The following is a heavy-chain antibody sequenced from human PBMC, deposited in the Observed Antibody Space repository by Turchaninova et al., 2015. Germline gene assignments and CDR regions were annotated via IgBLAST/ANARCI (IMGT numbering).Heavy chain of an antibody. J-gene: IGHJ4*02. D-gene: IGHD6-6*01. CDR2: INTNSGGT. V-gene: IGHV1-2*04. Sequence: GASVKVSCRASGYTFTGYFMHWVRQAPGQGLEWMGWINTNSGGTNYAQQFQGWVTMTRETSLTTVDMELSSLRSDDTAVYFCAREREYSTSRWQEYYFDDWGQGTLVTVSS. CDR3: AREREYSTSRWQEYYFDD. CDR1: GYTFTGYF.